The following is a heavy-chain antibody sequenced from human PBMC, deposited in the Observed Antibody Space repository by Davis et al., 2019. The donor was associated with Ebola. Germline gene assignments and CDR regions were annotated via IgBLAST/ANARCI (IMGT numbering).Heavy chain of an antibody. J-gene: IGHJ4*02. V-gene: IGHV1-18*01. CDR1: GYTFTSYG. D-gene: IGHD2-15*01. CDR3: ARGGYCSGGSCYYFDY. CDR2: ISAYNGNT. Sequence: ASVKVSCKASGYTFTSYGISWVRQAPGQGLEWMGWISAYNGNTNYAQKFQGRVTMTRDTSISTAYMELSRLRSDDTVVYYCARGGYCSGGSCYYFDYWGQGTLVTVSS.